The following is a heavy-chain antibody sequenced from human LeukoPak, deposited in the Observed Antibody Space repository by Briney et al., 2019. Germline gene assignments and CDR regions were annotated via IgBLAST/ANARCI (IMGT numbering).Heavy chain of an antibody. Sequence: GGSLRLSCAASGFTFSTYWMSWVRQAPGKGLELVANIKQDGSEKYYVDSVKGRFTISRDNAEKSLHLQMNILRPEDTALYYCASGPYSSSYFASWGQGTMVTVSS. J-gene: IGHJ4*02. D-gene: IGHD6-13*01. CDR3: ASGPYSSSYFAS. CDR2: IKQDGSEK. CDR1: GFTFSTYW. V-gene: IGHV3-7*03.